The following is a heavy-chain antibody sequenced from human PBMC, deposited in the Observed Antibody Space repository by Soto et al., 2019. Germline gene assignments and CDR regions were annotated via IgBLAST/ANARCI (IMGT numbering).Heavy chain of an antibody. CDR3: ARGTEGIAAARVVSPYGNGLFDP. V-gene: IGHV1-69*12. J-gene: IGHJ5*02. CDR2: IIPIFGTA. CDR1: GGTFSSYA. D-gene: IGHD6-13*01. Sequence: QVQLVQSGAEVKKPGSSVKVSCKASGGTFSSYAISWVRQAPGQGLEWMGGIIPIFGTANYAQKFQGRVTINADESTSTANMELSSLRSEDTGVYYCARGTEGIAAARVVSPYGNGLFDPWGQGTLVTVSS.